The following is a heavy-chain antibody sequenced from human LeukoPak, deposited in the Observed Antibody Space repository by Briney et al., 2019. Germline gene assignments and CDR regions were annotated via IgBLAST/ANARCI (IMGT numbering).Heavy chain of an antibody. CDR1: GGSISSSHY. CDR3: ARGLQWLVKYYFDY. D-gene: IGHD6-19*01. Sequence: SETLSLTCTVSGGSISSSHYWSWIRQPPGKGLEWIGEINHSGSTNYNPSLKSRVTISVDTSKNQLSLKLSSVTAADTAVYYCARGLQWLVKYYFDYWGQGTLVTVSS. CDR2: INHSGST. V-gene: IGHV4-34*01. J-gene: IGHJ4*02.